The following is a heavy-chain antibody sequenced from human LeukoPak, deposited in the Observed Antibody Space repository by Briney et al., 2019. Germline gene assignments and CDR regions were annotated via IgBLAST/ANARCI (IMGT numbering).Heavy chain of an antibody. CDR1: GFTFSSYN. Sequence: GGSLRLSCAASGFTFSSYNMNWVRQAPGKGLEWVSSISSSSSYIYYADSVKGRFTISRGNAKNSLYLQMNSLRAEDTAVYYCARVIVFRGYMDVWGKGTTVTVSS. CDR3: ARVIVFRGYMDV. CDR2: ISSSSSYI. D-gene: IGHD1-26*01. V-gene: IGHV3-21*01. J-gene: IGHJ6*03.